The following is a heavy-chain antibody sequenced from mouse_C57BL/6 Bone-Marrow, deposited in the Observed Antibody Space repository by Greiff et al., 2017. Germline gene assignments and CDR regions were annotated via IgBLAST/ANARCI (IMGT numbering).Heavy chain of an antibody. CDR3: AREELLAWFAY. CDR2: IYPGSGNT. Sequence: VQLQQSGPELVKPGASVKISCKASGYSFTSYYIHWVKQRPGQGLEWIGWIYPGSGNTKYNEKFKGKATLTADTSSSTAYMQLSSLTSEDSAVYYCAREELLAWFAYWGQGTLVTVSA. D-gene: IGHD1-1*01. V-gene: IGHV1-66*01. CDR1: GYSFTSYY. J-gene: IGHJ3*01.